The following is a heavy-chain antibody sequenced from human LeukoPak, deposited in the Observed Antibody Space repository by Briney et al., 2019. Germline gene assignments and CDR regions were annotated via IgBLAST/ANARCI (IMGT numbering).Heavy chain of an antibody. CDR2: INPNSGGT. J-gene: IGHJ4*02. CDR3: ARELHRAAVAGDFDD. Sequence: PGASVKVSCKASGYTFTGYYMHWVRQAPGQGLEWMGRINPNSGGTNYAQKFQGRVTMTRDTSISTAYMELSRLRSDDTAVYYCARELHRAAVAGDFDDWGQGTLVTVSS. V-gene: IGHV1-2*06. D-gene: IGHD6-19*01. CDR1: GYTFTGYY.